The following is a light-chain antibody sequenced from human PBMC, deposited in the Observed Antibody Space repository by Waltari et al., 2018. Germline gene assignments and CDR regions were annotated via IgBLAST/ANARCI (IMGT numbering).Light chain of an antibody. CDR2: SES. J-gene: IGKJ2*01. V-gene: IGKV1-39*01. Sequence: QFTPFPFPLVAFVGNQVHITCRGSQGINKYLNWYQQKPGQAPKLLIYSESILQSGVPSRFSGGVSGTGFTLTISSLQPEDFATYYCQQTFSMPYTFGQGTKLEI. CDR1: QGINKY. CDR3: QQTFSMPYT.